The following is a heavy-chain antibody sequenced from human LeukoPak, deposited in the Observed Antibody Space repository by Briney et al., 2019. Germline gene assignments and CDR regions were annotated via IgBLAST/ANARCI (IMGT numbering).Heavy chain of an antibody. CDR1: GGTFSSYA. D-gene: IGHD2-2*01. CDR3: ARFSERSAAAAADY. CDR2: IIPIFGTA. V-gene: IGHV1-69*13. Sequence: SVKVSCKASGGTFSSYAISWVRQAPGQGLEWMGGIIPIFGTANYAQKFQGRVTITADESTSTACMELRSLRSDDTAVYYCARFSERSAAAAADYWGQGTLVTVSS. J-gene: IGHJ4*02.